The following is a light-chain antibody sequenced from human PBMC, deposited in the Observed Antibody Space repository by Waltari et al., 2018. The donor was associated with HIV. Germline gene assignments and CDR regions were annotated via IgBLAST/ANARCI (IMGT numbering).Light chain of an antibody. CDR3: AAWDDNLNAML. CDR1: RSNIGKNA. CDR2: FDF. Sequence: QSALTQPPSVSAAPRQRVTISCSGTRSNIGKNAVNWYRQFPGTTPTLLIYFDFLLSSGVSDRFSASKSDTSASLAISGLQSEDEADYYCAAWDDNLNAMLFGGGTRLTVL. V-gene: IGLV1-36*01. J-gene: IGLJ3*02.